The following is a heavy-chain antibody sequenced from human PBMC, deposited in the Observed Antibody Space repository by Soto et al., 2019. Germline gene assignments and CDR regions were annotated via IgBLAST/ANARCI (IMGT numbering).Heavy chain of an antibody. CDR1: GGSINSGGYY. CDR3: ARDRDGYGHLDY. D-gene: IGHD5-12*01. Sequence: QVQLQESGPGLVKPSQTLSLTCTVSGGSINSGGYYWNWIRQHPGKGLEWIGYMHYSGTTYYHPSLQSRLTISVDTSKNQCSLNLRSVTSADTAVYYCARDRDGYGHLDYWGQGTLVTVSS. CDR2: MHYSGTT. V-gene: IGHV4-31*03. J-gene: IGHJ4*02.